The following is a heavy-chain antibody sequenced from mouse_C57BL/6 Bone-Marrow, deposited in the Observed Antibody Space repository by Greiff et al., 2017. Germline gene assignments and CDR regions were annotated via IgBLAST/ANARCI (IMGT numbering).Heavy chain of an antibody. CDR3: ASNSLGFDY. D-gene: IGHD3-1*01. V-gene: IGHV1-81*01. Sequence: VHLVESGAELARPGASVKLSCKASGYTFTSYGISWVKQRTGQGLEWIGEIYPRSGNTYYNEKFKGKATLTADKSSSTAYMELRSLTSEDSAVYFCASNSLGFDYWGQGTTRTVSS. J-gene: IGHJ2*01. CDR1: GYTFTSYG. CDR2: IYPRSGNT.